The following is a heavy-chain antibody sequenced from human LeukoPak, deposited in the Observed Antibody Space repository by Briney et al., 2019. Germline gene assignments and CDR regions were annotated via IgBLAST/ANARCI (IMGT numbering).Heavy chain of an antibody. V-gene: IGHV3-23*01. Sequence: GGSLRLSCAASGFTFSGYAMTWVRQAPGKGPEWVSSISGSGDSTFYADSVKGRFTISRDNSKNTLYLQMNSLRAEDTAVYYCARGGYCSGGSCYTDRDYYMDVWGKGTTVTVSS. J-gene: IGHJ6*03. D-gene: IGHD2-15*01. CDR2: ISGSGDST. CDR1: GFTFSGYA. CDR3: ARGGYCSGGSCYTDRDYYMDV.